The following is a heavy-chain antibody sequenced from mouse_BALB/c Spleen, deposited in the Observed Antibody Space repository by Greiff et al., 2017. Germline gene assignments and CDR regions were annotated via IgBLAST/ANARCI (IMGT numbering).Heavy chain of an antibody. CDR3: ARKSNAMDY. Sequence: EVQLVESGPGLVKPSQSLSLTCTVTGYSITSDYAWNWIRQFPGNKLEWMGYISYSGSTSYNPSLKSRISITRDTSKNQFFLQLNSVTTEDTATYYCARKSNAMDYWGQGTSVTVSS. V-gene: IGHV3-2*02. CDR1: GYSITSDYA. J-gene: IGHJ4*01. CDR2: ISYSGST.